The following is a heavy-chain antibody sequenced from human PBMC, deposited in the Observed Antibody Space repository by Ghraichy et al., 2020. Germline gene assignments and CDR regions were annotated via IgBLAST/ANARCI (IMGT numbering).Heavy chain of an antibody. V-gene: IGHV3-74*01. J-gene: IGHJ4*02. CDR3: ATYCSSSGCYTSAGGY. CDR1: GFTFSTYW. Sequence: GGSLRLSCAASGFTFSTYWMHWVRQAPGKGLVWVSRIHNDGSSTAYADSVRGRFTISRDNAKNTLYLQMNSLRAEDTAVYYCATYCSSSGCYTSAGGYWGQGTLVIVSS. CDR2: IHNDGSST. D-gene: IGHD2-2*02.